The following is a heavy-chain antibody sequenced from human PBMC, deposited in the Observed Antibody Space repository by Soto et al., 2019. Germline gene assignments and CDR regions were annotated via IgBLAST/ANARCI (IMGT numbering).Heavy chain of an antibody. J-gene: IGHJ4*02. D-gene: IGHD3-22*01. CDR3: ARADFSVYYDSSGYHFDY. V-gene: IGHV4-31*03. Sequence: PSETLSLTCTVSGGSISSGGYYWSWIRQHPGKGLEWIGYIYYSGSTYYNPSLKSRVTISVDTSKNQFSLKLSSVTAADTAVYYCARADFSVYYDSSGYHFDYWGQGTLVTVSS. CDR1: GGSISSGGYY. CDR2: IYYSGST.